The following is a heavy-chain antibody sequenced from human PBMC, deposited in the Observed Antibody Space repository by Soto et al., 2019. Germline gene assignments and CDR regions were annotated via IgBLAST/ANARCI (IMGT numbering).Heavy chain of an antibody. D-gene: IGHD1-20*01. CDR2: IWYDGSKE. Sequence: QVQLVESGGGVVQPGRSLRVSCAASGFTFSDHGMHWVRQGPGKGLEWVAVIWYDGSKEYYADSVKGGFTISRDNSKNILYMQMNSLRVADTGVYYFAYEAINGTPWGQGTLVTVSS. CDR3: AYEAINGTP. J-gene: IGHJ4*02. V-gene: IGHV3-33*06. CDR1: GFTFSDHG.